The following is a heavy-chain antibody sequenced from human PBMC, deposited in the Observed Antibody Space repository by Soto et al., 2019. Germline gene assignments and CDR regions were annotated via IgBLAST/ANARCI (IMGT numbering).Heavy chain of an antibody. Sequence: SETLSLTCVVSGGSINNGGYYWSWIRQIPGRGLEWIGHIFYSGSTYYNPSLQGRLIISVDTSTNEFSLKLSSVTAADTAVYYCAREGSHGPFDFWGPGTLVTVSS. CDR3: AREGSHGPFDF. CDR2: IFYSGST. V-gene: IGHV4-31*11. D-gene: IGHD6-19*01. J-gene: IGHJ4*02. CDR1: GGSINNGGYY.